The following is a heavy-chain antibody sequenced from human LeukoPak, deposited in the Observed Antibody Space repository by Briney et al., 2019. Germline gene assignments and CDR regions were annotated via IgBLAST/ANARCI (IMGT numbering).Heavy chain of an antibody. D-gene: IGHD4-17*01. CDR3: AKEWTGAYGDSPYWYLDL. Sequence: GGSLRLSCAASGFTFSSYAMSWVRQAPGKGLEWVSAISGSGGSTYYADSVKGRFTISRDNSKNTLYLQMNSLRAEDTAVYYCAKEWTGAYGDSPYWYLDLWGRATLVTVSS. CDR2: ISGSGGST. CDR1: GFTFSSYA. J-gene: IGHJ2*01. V-gene: IGHV3-23*01.